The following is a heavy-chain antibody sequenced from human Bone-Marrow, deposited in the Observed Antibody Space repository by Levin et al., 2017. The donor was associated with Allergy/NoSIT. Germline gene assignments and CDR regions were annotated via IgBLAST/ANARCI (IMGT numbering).Heavy chain of an antibody. J-gene: IGHJ4*02. CDR2: IYYRGST. CDR1: GGSISNAGYS. V-gene: IGHV4-30-2*06. D-gene: IGHD5-12*01. Sequence: LRLSCAVSGGSISNAGYSWSWIRQSPGTGLEWIGNIYYRGSTSYNPSLQSRVTMSVDTSKNQFSLNVTSVTAADTAVYYCARVGWLRLEGDYFDLWGQGTLVRISS. CDR3: ARVGWLRLEGDYFDL.